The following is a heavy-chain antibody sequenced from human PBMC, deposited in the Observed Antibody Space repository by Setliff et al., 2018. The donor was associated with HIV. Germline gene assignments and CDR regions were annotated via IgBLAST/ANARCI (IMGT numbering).Heavy chain of an antibody. CDR3: ARVRLTMIMMVDYFDQ. D-gene: IGHD3-22*01. J-gene: IGHJ4*02. CDR2: IYSTGDT. Sequence: KTSETLSLTCTVSGGSINSYYWSWIRQPPGKGLEWVGHIYSTGDTNYNPSLKSRVTLSADTSKNQLSLSLTSVTAADTAVYYCARVRLTMIMMVDYFDQWGQGTLVTVSS. CDR1: GGSINSYY. V-gene: IGHV4-4*07.